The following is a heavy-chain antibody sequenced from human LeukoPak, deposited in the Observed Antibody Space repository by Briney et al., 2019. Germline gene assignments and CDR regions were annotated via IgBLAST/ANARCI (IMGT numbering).Heavy chain of an antibody. CDR2: INHSGST. V-gene: IGHV4-34*01. D-gene: IGHD4-17*01. J-gene: IGHJ5*02. CDR1: GGSFSGYY. CDR3: ARLYGDP. Sequence: SETLSLTCAVYGGSFSGYYWSWIRQPPGKELEWIGEINHSGSTNYNPSLKSRVTISVDTSKNQFSLKLSSVTAADTAVYYCARLYGDPWGQGTLVTVSS.